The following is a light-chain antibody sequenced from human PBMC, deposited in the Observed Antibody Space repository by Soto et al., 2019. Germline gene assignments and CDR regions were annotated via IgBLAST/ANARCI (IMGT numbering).Light chain of an antibody. CDR1: QSVSSN. CDR3: QQYNNWPLLT. J-gene: IGKJ4*01. CDR2: GAS. Sequence: EIVMTQSPATLSVSPGERATLSCRASQSVSSNLAWYQQRPGQAPRLLIYGASTRATGIPARFSGSGSGAEFTLTISSLQSEDFEVYYCQQYNNWPLLTFGGGTKVESK. V-gene: IGKV3-15*01.